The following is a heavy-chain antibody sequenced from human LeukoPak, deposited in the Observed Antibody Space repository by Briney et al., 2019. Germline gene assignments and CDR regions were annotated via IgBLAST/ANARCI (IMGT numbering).Heavy chain of an antibody. Sequence: GGSLRLSCAASGFTFSSYEMNWVRQAPGKGLEWVSYISSSGSTIYYADSVKGRFTISRDNAKNSLYLQMNSLRAEDTAVYYCARGVPLWSPSLDYWGQGTLVTVSS. CDR2: ISSSGSTI. V-gene: IGHV3-48*03. CDR1: GFTFSSYE. J-gene: IGHJ4*02. CDR3: ARGVPLWSPSLDY. D-gene: IGHD5-18*01.